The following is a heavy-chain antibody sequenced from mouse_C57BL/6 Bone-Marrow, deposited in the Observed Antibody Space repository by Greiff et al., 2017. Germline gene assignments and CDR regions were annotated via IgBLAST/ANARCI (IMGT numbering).Heavy chain of an antibody. V-gene: IGHV1-81*01. CDR3: AGTAD. CDR2: IYPRSGNT. CDR1: GYTFTSYG. J-gene: IGHJ2*02. D-gene: IGHD3-3*01. Sequence: QVQLQQSGAELARPGASVKLSCKASGYTFTSYGISWVKQRTGQGLEWIGEIYPRSGNTYYNEKFQGQATLTADKSSSTAYLELRGLTSEASAVFFCAGTADGGQGTSLTVSS.